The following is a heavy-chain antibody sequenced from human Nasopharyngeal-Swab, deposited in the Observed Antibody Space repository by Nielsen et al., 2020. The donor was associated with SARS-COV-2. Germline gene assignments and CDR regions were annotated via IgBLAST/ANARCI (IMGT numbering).Heavy chain of an antibody. CDR2: IFSKDEK. CDR3: ARMETIAVAGYYYYYGMDV. J-gene: IGHJ6*02. Sequence: WIRQLRGKALESLEQIFSKDEKSYSTSLKSRLNISKDTSKSQVVLTMTNMDPVDTATYYCARMETIAVAGYYYYYGMDVWGQGTTVTVSS. D-gene: IGHD6-19*01. V-gene: IGHV2-26*01.